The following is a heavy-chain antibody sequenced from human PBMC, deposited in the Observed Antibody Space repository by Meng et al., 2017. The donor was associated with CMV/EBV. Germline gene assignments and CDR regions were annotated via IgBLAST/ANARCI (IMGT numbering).Heavy chain of an antibody. CDR1: GGSISSGGYY. D-gene: IGHD2-8*01. J-gene: IGHJ4*02. V-gene: IGHV4-31*03. Sequence: LRLSCTVSGGSISSGGYYWSWIRQHPGKGLEWIGYIYYSGSTYNPSLKSRVTISVDTSKNQFSLKLSSVTAADTAVYYCAREDCTNGVCYTGLDYWGQGTLVTVSS. CDR2: IYYSGST. CDR3: AREDCTNGVCYTGLDY.